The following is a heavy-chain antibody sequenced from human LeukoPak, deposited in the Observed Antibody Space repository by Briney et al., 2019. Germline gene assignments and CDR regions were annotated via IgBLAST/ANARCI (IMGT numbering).Heavy chain of an antibody. D-gene: IGHD6-19*01. Sequence: ASVKVSCKASGYTFTSYAMHWVRQAPGQRLEWMGWINAGNGNTKYSQEFQGRVTITRDTSASTAYMELSSLRSEDMAVYYCAREGRSGWYWWFDPWGQGTLVTVPS. CDR3: AREGRSGWYWWFDP. V-gene: IGHV1-3*03. CDR1: GYTFTSYA. J-gene: IGHJ5*02. CDR2: INAGNGNT.